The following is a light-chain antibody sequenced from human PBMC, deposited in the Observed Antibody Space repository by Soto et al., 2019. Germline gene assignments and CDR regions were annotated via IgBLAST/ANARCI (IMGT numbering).Light chain of an antibody. V-gene: IGKV1-27*01. Sequence: DIQMTQSPSSLSASVGDGVTITCRASQDISNYLAWYQQKPGKVPKLLIYAASTLQSGVPSRFSGSRSGTDFTLSISSLQPEDVATYHCQKYDSAPWTFGQGTKVEIK. CDR3: QKYDSAPWT. J-gene: IGKJ1*01. CDR1: QDISNY. CDR2: AAS.